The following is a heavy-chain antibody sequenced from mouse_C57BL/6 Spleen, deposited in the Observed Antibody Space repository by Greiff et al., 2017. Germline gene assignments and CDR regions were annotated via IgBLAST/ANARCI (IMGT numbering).Heavy chain of an antibody. CDR2: IYPGSGST. J-gene: IGHJ4*01. Sequence: VQLQQPGAELVKPGASVKMSCKASGYTFTSYWITWVKQRPGQGLEWIGDIYPGSGSTNYNEKFKSKATLTVDTSSSTAYMQLSSLTSEDSAVYYCARDYGSSYVAMDYWSQGTSVTVSS. D-gene: IGHD1-1*01. CDR3: ARDYGSSYVAMDY. V-gene: IGHV1-55*01. CDR1: GYTFTSYW.